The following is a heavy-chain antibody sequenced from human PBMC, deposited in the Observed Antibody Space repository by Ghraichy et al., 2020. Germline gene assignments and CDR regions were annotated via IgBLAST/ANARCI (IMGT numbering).Heavy chain of an antibody. CDR1: GGSISSSSYY. D-gene: IGHD5-24*01. J-gene: IGHJ4*02. Sequence: SETLSLTCTVSGGSISSSSYYWGWIRQPPGKGLEWIGSIYYSGSTYYNPSLKSRVTISVDTSKNQFSLKLSSVTAADTAVYYCARGRWLQLPHFDYWGQGTLVTVSS. CDR2: IYYSGST. V-gene: IGHV4-39*01. CDR3: ARGRWLQLPHFDY.